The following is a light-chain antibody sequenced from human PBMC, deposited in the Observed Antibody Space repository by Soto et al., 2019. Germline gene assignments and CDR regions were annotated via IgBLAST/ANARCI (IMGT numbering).Light chain of an antibody. V-gene: IGKV4-1*01. J-gene: IGKJ1*01. CDR2: WAS. CDR1: QRVLYSSNHKNY. CDR3: QQYYSTPLT. Sequence: DIVMTQSPDSLAESLGERATINCKSSQRVLYSSNHKNYLAWYQQKPGQPPKLLIYWASTRESGVPDRFSGSGSGTDFTLTISSLQAEDVAVYYCQQYYSTPLTFGQGTKVEIK.